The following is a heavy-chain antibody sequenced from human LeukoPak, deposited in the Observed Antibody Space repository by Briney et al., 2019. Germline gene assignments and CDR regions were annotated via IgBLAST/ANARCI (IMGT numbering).Heavy chain of an antibody. J-gene: IGHJ4*02. CDR2: IIPIFGTA. Sequence: GASVKVSCKSSVGTFISYAISWVRQAPGQGREWMGRIIPIFGTANYAQKFQGRVTITADKSTSTAYMELSSLRSEDTAVYYCARDRQYYYDSSGQGYWGQGTLVTVSS. D-gene: IGHD3-22*01. V-gene: IGHV1-69*06. CDR3: ARDRQYYYDSSGQGY. CDR1: VGTFISYA.